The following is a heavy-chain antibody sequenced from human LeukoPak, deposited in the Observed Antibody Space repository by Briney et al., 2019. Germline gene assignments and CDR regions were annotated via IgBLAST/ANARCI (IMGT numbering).Heavy chain of an antibody. J-gene: IGHJ4*02. CDR3: ARFGDPSTTLDY. Sequence: GGSLRLSCAASGFTFSRHWMSWVRQAPGKGLEWVAHIRQDGNWRHHEDSVEGRFTISRDNAKNSLYLQMNSLRVEDTAVYYCARFGDPSTTLDYWGQGTRVAVSS. D-gene: IGHD3-16*01. CDR2: IRQDGNWR. CDR1: GFTFSRHW. V-gene: IGHV3-7*01.